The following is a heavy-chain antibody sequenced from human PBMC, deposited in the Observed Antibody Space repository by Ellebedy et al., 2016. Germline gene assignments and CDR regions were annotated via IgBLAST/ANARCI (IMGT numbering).Heavy chain of an antibody. V-gene: IGHV3-66*01. CDR2: IYSGGST. J-gene: IGHJ4*02. D-gene: IGHD6-19*01. CDR1: GFTVSSNY. CDR3: ARELRGGWYDY. Sequence: GGSLRLSCAASGFTVSSNYMSWVRQAPGKGLEWVSVIYSGGSTYYADSVKGRFTISRDNSKNTLYLQMNSLRAEDTAVYYCARELRGGWYDYWGQGTLVTVSS.